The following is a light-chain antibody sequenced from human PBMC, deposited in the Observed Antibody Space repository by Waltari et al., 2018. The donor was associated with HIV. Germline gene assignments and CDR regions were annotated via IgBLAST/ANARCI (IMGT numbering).Light chain of an antibody. V-gene: IGLV2-11*01. CDR3: CSYAGSYTYV. J-gene: IGLJ1*01. Sequence: QSALTQPRSVSGSPGQSVTISCTGSSSDVCGYKYVSWSQHHTDKAPKLMIYDVTKRPSGVPDRFSGSKSGSTASLTISGLQTEDEADYYCCSYAGSYTYVFGTGTTVTVL. CDR1: SSDVCGYKY. CDR2: DVT.